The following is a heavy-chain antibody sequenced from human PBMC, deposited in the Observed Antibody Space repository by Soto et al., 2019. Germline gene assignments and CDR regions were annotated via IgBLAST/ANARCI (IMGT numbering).Heavy chain of an antibody. Sequence: GGSLRLSCAASGFTVSSNYMSWVRQAPGKGLEWVSVIYSGGSTYYADSVKGRFTISSDNSKNTLYLQMNSLRAEDTAVYYCARAGPSITIFGVVTYYYYMDVWGKGTTVTVSS. CDR1: GFTVSSNY. D-gene: IGHD3-3*01. CDR2: IYSGGST. V-gene: IGHV3-66*01. CDR3: ARAGPSITIFGVVTYYYYMDV. J-gene: IGHJ6*03.